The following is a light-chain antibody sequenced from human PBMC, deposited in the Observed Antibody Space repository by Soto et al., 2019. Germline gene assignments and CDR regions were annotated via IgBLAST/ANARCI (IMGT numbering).Light chain of an antibody. Sequence: EIVLTQSPGTLSLPPRERATLSCRANQSVSSSYLAWYQQKRGQAPRLLIYGASRRATGIPDRFSGSGSGTDFALTISRLEPEDFAVYFCQQYGNSRWTFGQGTRVEIK. CDR3: QQYGNSRWT. J-gene: IGKJ1*01. V-gene: IGKV3-20*01. CDR2: GAS. CDR1: QSVSSSY.